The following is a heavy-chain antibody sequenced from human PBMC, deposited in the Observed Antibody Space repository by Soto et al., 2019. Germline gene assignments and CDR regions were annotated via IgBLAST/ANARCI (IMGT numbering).Heavy chain of an antibody. CDR2: INSDGSST. V-gene: IGHV3-74*01. CDR1: GFTVSSYW. CDR3: ARERDYGAFDI. J-gene: IGHJ3*02. Sequence: GGSLRLSGAPSGFTVSSYWMHWVRRASGKGLVWVSRINSDGSSTSYADSVKGRFTISRDNAKNTLYLQMNSLRAEDTAVYYCARERDYGAFDICGQGTMVTVS. D-gene: IGHD4-17*01.